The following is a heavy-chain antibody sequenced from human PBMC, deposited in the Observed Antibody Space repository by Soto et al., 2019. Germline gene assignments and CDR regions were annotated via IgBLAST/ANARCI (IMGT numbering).Heavy chain of an antibody. J-gene: IGHJ6*02. CDR2: IIPIFGTP. V-gene: IGHV1-69*13. Sequence: SVKVSCKSSGVTFTNYAFSWVRQAPGQGPEWMGGIIPIFGTPDYAQRFQGRVIITADESTRTVSMELNSLRSDDTAVYYCARERSVGYCITTTCPKPFYYYAMDVWGQGTAVTVSS. D-gene: IGHD2-2*01. CDR1: GVTFTNYA. CDR3: ARERSVGYCITTTCPKPFYYYAMDV.